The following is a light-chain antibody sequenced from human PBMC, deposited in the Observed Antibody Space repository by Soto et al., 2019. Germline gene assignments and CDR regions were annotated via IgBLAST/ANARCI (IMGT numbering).Light chain of an antibody. CDR2: GAS. CDR3: HQYGTLPLS. V-gene: IGKV3-20*01. CDR1: QSLGSTF. J-gene: IGKJ4*01. Sequence: EILLTQSPGTLSLSPGDRATLSCRASQSLGSTFLAWYQQKSGQSPRLLIYGASHRATDIPDRFSGSGSGADFPLSLSRLEPEDFAVYFCHQYGTLPLSFGRGTKVEIK.